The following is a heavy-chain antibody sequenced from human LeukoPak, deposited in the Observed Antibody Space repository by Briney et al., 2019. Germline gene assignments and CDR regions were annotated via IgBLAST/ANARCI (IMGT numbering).Heavy chain of an antibody. V-gene: IGHV1-69*13. CDR3: ARADSSSILDAFDI. CDR2: IIPIFGTA. D-gene: IGHD6-6*01. J-gene: IGHJ3*02. CDR1: GGTFSTYA. Sequence: SVKVSCKASGGTFSTYAISWVRQAPGQGLEWMGEIIPIFGTANYAQKFRGRVTITADESTSTAYMELSSLRSEDTAVYYCARADSSSILDAFDIWGQGTMVTVSS.